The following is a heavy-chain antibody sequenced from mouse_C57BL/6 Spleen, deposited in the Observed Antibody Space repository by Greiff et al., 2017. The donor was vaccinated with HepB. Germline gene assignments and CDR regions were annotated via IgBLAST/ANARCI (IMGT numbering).Heavy chain of an antibody. J-gene: IGHJ2*01. CDR2: LYPGDGDT. CDR1: GYAFSSSW. Sequence: QVQLQQSGPELVKPGASVKISCKASGYAFSSSWMNWVKQRPGKGLEWIGRLYPGDGDTNYNGKFTGKATLTADKSSSTAYMPLSSLTAEDSAVYFCARGGNYVGLYYFDDWGQGTTLTVSS. V-gene: IGHV1-82*01. CDR3: ARGGNYVGLYYFDD. D-gene: IGHD2-1*01.